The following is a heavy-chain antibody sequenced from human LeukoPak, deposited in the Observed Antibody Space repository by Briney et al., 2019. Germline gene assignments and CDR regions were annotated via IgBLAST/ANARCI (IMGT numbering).Heavy chain of an antibody. V-gene: IGHV3-23*01. Sequence: GGSLRLSCAASGFTFSGYGMSWVRQAPGKGLEWVSAISGSGGSTYYADSVKGRFTISRDNSKNTLYLQMNSLRAEDTAVYYCAKGGIQLWSLPDYWGQGTLVTVSS. CDR1: GFTFSGYG. CDR2: ISGSGGST. CDR3: AKGGIQLWSLPDY. J-gene: IGHJ4*02. D-gene: IGHD5-18*01.